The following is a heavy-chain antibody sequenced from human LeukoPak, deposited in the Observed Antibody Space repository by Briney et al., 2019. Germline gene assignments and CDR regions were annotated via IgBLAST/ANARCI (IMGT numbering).Heavy chain of an antibody. Sequence: PGGSLRLSCAASGFTSSDNFMSWIRQAPGKGLERVSYISKSDSTTYYADTVKGRFTISRDSAKNSVYLYMNSLRAEDTAVYYCASAVAAPDQDPPFDYWGQGTLVTVSS. J-gene: IGHJ4*02. D-gene: IGHD6-25*01. CDR3: ASAVAAPDQDPPFDY. V-gene: IGHV3-11*01. CDR1: GFTSSDNF. CDR2: ISKSDSTT.